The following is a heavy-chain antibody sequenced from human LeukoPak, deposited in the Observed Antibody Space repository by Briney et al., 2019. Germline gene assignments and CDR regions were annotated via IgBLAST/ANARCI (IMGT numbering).Heavy chain of an antibody. Sequence: GASVKVSCKASGYTFTSYGISWVRQAPGQGLEWMGWISAYNGNTNYAQKLQGRVTMTTDTSTSTAYMELRSLRSDDTAVYYCASSKHLYYYDSSGYSRADAFDIWGQGTMVTVSS. CDR1: GYTFTSYG. CDR2: ISAYNGNT. D-gene: IGHD3-22*01. J-gene: IGHJ3*02. CDR3: ASSKHLYYYDSSGYSRADAFDI. V-gene: IGHV1-18*01.